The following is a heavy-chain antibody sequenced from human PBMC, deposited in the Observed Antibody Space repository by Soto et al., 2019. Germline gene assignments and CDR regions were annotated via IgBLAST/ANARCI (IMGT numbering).Heavy chain of an antibody. CDR1: WVLQWLL. Sequence: SEDPVPHLRCLWWVLQWLLLELDPPAPGKGLEWIGEINHSGSTNYNPSLKSRVTISVDTSKNQFSLKLSSVTAADTAVYYCARARLQVSSGWQRKIYYFDYWGQGTLVTVSS. V-gene: IGHV4-34*01. J-gene: IGHJ4*02. CDR2: INHSGST. D-gene: IGHD6-19*01. CDR3: ARARLQVSSGWQRKIYYFDY.